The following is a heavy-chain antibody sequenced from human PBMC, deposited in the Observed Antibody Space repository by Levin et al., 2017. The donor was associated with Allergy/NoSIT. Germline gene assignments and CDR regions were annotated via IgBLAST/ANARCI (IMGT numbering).Heavy chain of an antibody. J-gene: IGHJ3*01. CDR2: IYIDGSST. CDR1: GFSFSSYW. V-gene: IGHV3-74*03. CDR3: TRAKGISVDDAFDV. Sequence: LSGGSLRLSCAASGFSFSSYWMHWVRQAPGKGLVWVSRIYIDGSSTTYADSVKGRFTISRDNAKNTVYLQMSSLRAEDTAVYFCTRAKGISVDDAFDVWGQGTLVTVSS. D-gene: IGHD6-19*01.